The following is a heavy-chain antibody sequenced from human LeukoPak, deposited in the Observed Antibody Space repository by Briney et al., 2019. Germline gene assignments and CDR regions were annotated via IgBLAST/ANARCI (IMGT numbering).Heavy chain of an antibody. D-gene: IGHD2-2*01. Sequence: PGGSLRLSCAASGFTFSSYSMNWVRQAPGKGLEWVSSISSSSSYVYYADSVKGRFTISRDNAKNSLYLQMNSLRAEDTAVHYCASGIVVVPAAMEADYWGQGTLVTVSS. CDR1: GFTFSSYS. V-gene: IGHV3-21*01. J-gene: IGHJ4*02. CDR3: ASGIVVVPAAMEADY. CDR2: ISSSSSYV.